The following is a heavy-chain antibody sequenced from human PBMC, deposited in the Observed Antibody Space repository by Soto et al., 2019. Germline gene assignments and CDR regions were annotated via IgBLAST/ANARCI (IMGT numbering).Heavy chain of an antibody. V-gene: IGHV4-34*01. CDR3: ATKRRRDYDILTGYYFDY. D-gene: IGHD3-9*01. CDR1: GGSFSGYY. J-gene: IGHJ4*02. Sequence: SETLSLTCAVYGGSFSGYYWSWIRQPPGKGLEWIGEINHSGSTNYNPSLKSRVTISVDTSKNQFSLKLSSVTAADAAVYYCATKRRRDYDILTGYYFDYWGQGTLVTVSS. CDR2: INHSGST.